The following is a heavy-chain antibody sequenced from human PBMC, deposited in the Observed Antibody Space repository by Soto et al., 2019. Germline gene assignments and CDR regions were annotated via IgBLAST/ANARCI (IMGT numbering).Heavy chain of an antibody. V-gene: IGHV3-7*05. CDR2: INHDGSDG. CDR1: GFPFSSFW. Sequence: VQLVESGGGLVQPGGSLRLSCAASGFPFSSFWMSWVRQAPGKGLGWVANINHDGSDGYYVDSVKGRFTISRDNAKNSLFLQMNSLRAEDTAVYYCARDPPQYYGFWTYWGPGTLVTVSS. J-gene: IGHJ4*02. CDR3: ARDPPQYYGFWTY. D-gene: IGHD3-3*01.